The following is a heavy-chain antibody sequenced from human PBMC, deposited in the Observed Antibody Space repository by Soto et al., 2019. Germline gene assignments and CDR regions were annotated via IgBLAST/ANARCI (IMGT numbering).Heavy chain of an antibody. D-gene: IGHD2-15*01. CDR3: ARDGCSGSNCLNWFDP. CDR1: GFTFSNYW. Sequence: GGSLRLSCSASGFTFSNYWMHWVRQGPGKGLVWVARLNIDGSTRNYADSVKGRFTISRDNAQNTLFLQMNSLSAEDTAVYYCARDGCSGSNCLNWFDPWGQGTLVTVSS. CDR2: LNIDGSTR. J-gene: IGHJ5*02. V-gene: IGHV3-74*01.